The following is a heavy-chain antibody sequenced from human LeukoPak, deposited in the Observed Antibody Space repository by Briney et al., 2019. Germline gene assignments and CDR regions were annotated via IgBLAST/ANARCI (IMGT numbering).Heavy chain of an antibody. D-gene: IGHD1-1*01. CDR3: AKALDP. CDR1: GGSISRGDYY. V-gene: IGHV4-31*03. CDR2: IYYTGTT. Sequence: SETLSLTCTVSGGSISRGDYYWSWLRRHPVKGLEWLGNIYYTGTTYYNPSLRSRLTISRDTYKKQFFLKLSSVTAADTAGYYCAKALDPWGQGTLVTVSS. J-gene: IGHJ5*02.